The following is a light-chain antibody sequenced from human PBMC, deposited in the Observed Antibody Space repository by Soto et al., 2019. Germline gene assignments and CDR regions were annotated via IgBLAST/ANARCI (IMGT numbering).Light chain of an antibody. J-gene: IGKJ2*01. V-gene: IGKV1-39*01. CDR3: QQTYTSPYT. CDR2: AAS. Sequence: DTQITQSLSSLSASVGDRVTLTCRASQNSSDYLNWYLQKPGKAPKLLIYAASTLQSGVPSRFRGSGSGTDFSLTISSLQPEDFATYYCQQTYTSPYTFGQGTKVDIK. CDR1: QNSSDY.